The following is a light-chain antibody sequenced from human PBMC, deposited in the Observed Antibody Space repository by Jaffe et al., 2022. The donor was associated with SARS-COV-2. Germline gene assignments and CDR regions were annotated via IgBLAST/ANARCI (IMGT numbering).Light chain of an antibody. Sequence: EIVMTQFPGTLSVSPGERATLSCRASQSVNSNLAWYQQKPGQAPRLLIYGASTRATGSPARFSGSGSGTEFTLTISSLQSEDFAVYYCQQYNNWSITFGQGTRLEIK. J-gene: IGKJ5*01. CDR2: GAS. CDR1: QSVNSN. V-gene: IGKV3-15*01. CDR3: QQYNNWSIT.